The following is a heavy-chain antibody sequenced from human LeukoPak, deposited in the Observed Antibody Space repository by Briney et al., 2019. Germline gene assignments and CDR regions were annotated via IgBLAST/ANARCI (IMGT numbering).Heavy chain of an antibody. J-gene: IGHJ4*02. CDR2: ISGSGGTT. CDR1: GFTFSSYA. Sequence: PGGSLRLSCAASGFTFSSYAVTWVRQAPGKGLECVSGISGSGGTTYYADSVKGRFTISRDNSKNTLYLQMNSLRAEDTAVYYCAKRDYYDSSGYSPLFDYWGQGTLVTVSS. D-gene: IGHD3-22*01. CDR3: AKRDYYDSSGYSPLFDY. V-gene: IGHV3-23*01.